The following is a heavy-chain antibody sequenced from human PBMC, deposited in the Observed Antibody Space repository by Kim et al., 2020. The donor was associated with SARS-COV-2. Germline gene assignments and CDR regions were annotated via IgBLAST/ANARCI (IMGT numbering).Heavy chain of an antibody. J-gene: IGHJ6*02. V-gene: IGHV3-48*02. CDR3: ARVAGAKSYYYYGMDV. Sequence: DSVKGRFTIPRDNAKNSVYLQMNSLRDEDTAVFYCARVAGAKSYYYYGMDVWGQGTTVTVSS.